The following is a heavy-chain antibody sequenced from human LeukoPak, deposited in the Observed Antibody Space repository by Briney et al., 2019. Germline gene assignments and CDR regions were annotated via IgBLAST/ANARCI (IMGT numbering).Heavy chain of an antibody. CDR3: TREGGVGS. V-gene: IGHV3-7*01. Sequence: GGSLRLSCAASKFTFSSYWMSWVRQAPGKGLEWVAYMNQLGNEKNYLDSVKGRFTISRDNAKNSVFLQMNGLRDDDTAVYYCTREGGVGSWGQGTLVSVSS. D-gene: IGHD3-16*01. CDR1: KFTFSSYW. CDR2: MNQLGNEK. J-gene: IGHJ5*01.